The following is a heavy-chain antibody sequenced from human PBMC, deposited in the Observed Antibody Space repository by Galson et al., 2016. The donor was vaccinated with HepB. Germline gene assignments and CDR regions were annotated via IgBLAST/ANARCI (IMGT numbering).Heavy chain of an antibody. D-gene: IGHD2-15*01. CDR1: GYTFTGYF. V-gene: IGHV1-2*02. J-gene: IGHJ3*02. CDR2: INPDSGDT. Sequence: SVKVSCKASGYTFTGYFIHWVRKAPGQGPEWMGWINPDSGDTKYAQNFQGRVTMTRDTSITTAYMELNRLKSDDTAGSYFARGLVVIAAALGFDIWGQGTMVTVSS. CDR3: ARGLVVIAAALGFDI.